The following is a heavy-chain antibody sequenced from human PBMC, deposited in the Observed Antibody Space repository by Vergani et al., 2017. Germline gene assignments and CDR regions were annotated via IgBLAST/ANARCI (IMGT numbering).Heavy chain of an antibody. J-gene: IGHJ4*02. CDR3: AKHFRGWGIDY. D-gene: IGHD3-16*01. CDR1: GFTLSNYD. V-gene: IGHV3-30*02. CDR2: IPFDGSNQ. Sequence: HVQLVESGGGVVQRGGSLRLSCATSGFTLSNYDMQWIRQGPGKGLEFVAFIPFDGSNQYYSDSVKGRFTLSRDFSKNTLYLQMNSLRTDDTATYYCAKHFRGWGIDYWGQGTQVIVSS.